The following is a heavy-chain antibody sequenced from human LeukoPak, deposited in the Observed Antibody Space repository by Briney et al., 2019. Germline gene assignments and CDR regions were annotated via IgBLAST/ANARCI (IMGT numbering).Heavy chain of an antibody. CDR2: IRYDGSNK. J-gene: IGHJ4*02. CDR1: GFTFSSYG. D-gene: IGHD3-22*01. CDR3: AKDPSWPSGYYSYFDY. Sequence: GGSLRLSCAASGFTFSSYGMHWVRQAPGKGLEWVAFIRYDGSNKYYADSVKGRFTISRDNSKNTLYLQMNSLRAEDTAVYYCAKDPSWPSGYYSYFDYWGQGTLVTVSS. V-gene: IGHV3-30*02.